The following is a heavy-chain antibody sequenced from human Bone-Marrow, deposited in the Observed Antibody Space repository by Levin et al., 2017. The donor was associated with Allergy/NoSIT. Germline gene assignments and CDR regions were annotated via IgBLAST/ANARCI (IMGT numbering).Heavy chain of an antibody. Sequence: SLRPSCAASGFTPRNYAMTWVRQAPGTGLEWFSFLLFLFFLPSSSSSFKGRFSISRDNSKKTLDLQMNSLRVEDTAVYYCAKEAFGTYGPYYFDSWGQGALVTVSS. J-gene: IGHJ4*02. CDR1: GFTPRNYA. CDR3: AKEAFGTYGPYYFDS. V-gene: IGHV3-23*01. D-gene: IGHD3-10*01. CDR2: LLFLFFLP.